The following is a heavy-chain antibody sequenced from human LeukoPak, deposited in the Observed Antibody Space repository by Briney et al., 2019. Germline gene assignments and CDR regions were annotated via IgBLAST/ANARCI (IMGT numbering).Heavy chain of an antibody. V-gene: IGHV4-39*01. CDR3: ARAVEMATNIDY. CDR1: GVSICSSNSY. J-gene: IGHJ4*02. CDR2: IYYSGNT. Sequence: SETLSLTCTVSGVSICSSNSYWGWIRQPPGKGLEWIGSIYYSGNTYYNASLKSQVSISIDTSKNQFSLRLTSVTAADTAVYYCARAVEMATNIDYWGQGTLVTVSS. D-gene: IGHD5-24*01.